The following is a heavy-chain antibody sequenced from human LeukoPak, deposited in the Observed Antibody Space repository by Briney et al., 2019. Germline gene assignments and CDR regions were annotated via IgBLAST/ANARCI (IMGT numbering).Heavy chain of an antibody. V-gene: IGHV3-30*02. CDR2: IRYDGSNK. D-gene: IGHD6-19*01. CDR3: AKDNPIAVAGTADY. J-gene: IGHJ4*02. CDR1: GFTFSSYG. Sequence: PGGSLRLSCAASGFTFSSYGMHWVRQAPGKGLEWVAFIRYDGSNKYYADSVKGRFTISRDNSKNTLYLQMNSLRAEDTAVYYCAKDNPIAVAGTADYWGQGTLVTVSS.